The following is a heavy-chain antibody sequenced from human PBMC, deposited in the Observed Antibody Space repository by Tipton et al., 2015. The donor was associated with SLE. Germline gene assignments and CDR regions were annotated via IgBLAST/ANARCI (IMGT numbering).Heavy chain of an antibody. CDR3: AKRVAGSYHYFDY. CDR1: GGSISSSSYY. D-gene: IGHD3-10*01. Sequence: TLSLTCTVSGGSISSSSYYWGWIRQPPGKGLEWIGYIYYSGSTNYNPSLKSRVTISVDTSKNQFSLKLSSVTAADTAVYYCAKRVAGSYHYFDYWGQGTLVTVSS. CDR2: IYYSGST. J-gene: IGHJ4*02. V-gene: IGHV4-61*05.